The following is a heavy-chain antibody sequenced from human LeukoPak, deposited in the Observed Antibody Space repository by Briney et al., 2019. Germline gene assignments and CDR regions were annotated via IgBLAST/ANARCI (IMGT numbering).Heavy chain of an antibody. CDR2: INPYNGDT. CDR1: GYTFTSYG. D-gene: IGHD2-15*01. V-gene: IGHV1-18*01. J-gene: IGHJ4*02. Sequence: GASVKVSCKASGYTFTSYGISWVRQAPGQGLEWMGWINPYNGDTNYVQKIQGRVTMTTEISTSTAYMELRSLRFDDTAVYYCAREHQNSWDEFDYWGQGTLVTVSS. CDR3: AREHQNSWDEFDY.